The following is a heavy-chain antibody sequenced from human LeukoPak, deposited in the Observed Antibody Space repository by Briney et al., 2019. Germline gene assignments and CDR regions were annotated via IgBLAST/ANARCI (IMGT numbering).Heavy chain of an antibody. V-gene: IGHV4-34*01. CDR3: ARGRDYYGSGAHYYMDV. Sequence: SETLSLTCAVSGGSFSGYYWSWIRQPPGKGLEWIGEINHSRSTNYNPSLKSRVTISVDTSKNQFSLKLSSVTAADTAVYYCARGRDYYGSGAHYYMDVWGKGTTVTVSS. CDR1: GGSFSGYY. J-gene: IGHJ6*03. CDR2: INHSRST. D-gene: IGHD3-10*01.